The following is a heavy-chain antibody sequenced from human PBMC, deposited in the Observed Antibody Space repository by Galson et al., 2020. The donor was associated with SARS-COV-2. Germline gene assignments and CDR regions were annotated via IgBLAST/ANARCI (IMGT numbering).Heavy chain of an antibody. Sequence: SETLSLTCTVSGGSISSYYWSWIRQPPGKGLEWIGYIYYSGSTNYNPSLKSRVTISVDTSKNQFSLKLSSVTAADTAVYYCARPLIPPGSYGYYYYYYGMDVWGQGTTVTVSS. J-gene: IGHJ6*02. V-gene: IGHV4-59*01. CDR2: IYYSGST. D-gene: IGHD1-26*01. CDR3: ARPLIPPGSYGYYYYYYGMDV. CDR1: GGSISSYY.